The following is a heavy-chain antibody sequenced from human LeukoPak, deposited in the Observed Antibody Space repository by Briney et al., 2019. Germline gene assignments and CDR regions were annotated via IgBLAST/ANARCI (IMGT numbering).Heavy chain of an antibody. J-gene: IGHJ4*02. Sequence: SETLSLTCNVSGGSISSGGYYWSWIRQPPGKGLEWIGYIYHSGSTYYNPSLKSRVTISVDGSKNQFSLKLSSVTAADTAVYYCARAPYSSYGDYWGQGTLVTVAS. CDR3: ARAPYSSYGDY. V-gene: IGHV4-30-2*01. D-gene: IGHD3-22*01. CDR1: GGSISSGGYY. CDR2: IYHSGST.